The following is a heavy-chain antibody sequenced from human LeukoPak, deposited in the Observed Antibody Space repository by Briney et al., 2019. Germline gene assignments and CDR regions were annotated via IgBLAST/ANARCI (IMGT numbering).Heavy chain of an antibody. CDR3: ARGGLVGGLDI. CDR2: INGDGSST. D-gene: IGHD1-26*01. V-gene: IGHV3-74*01. Sequence: PGGSLRLSCAASGFTFSRYWMHWVRQAPGKGLVWVSQINGDGSSTGYADSVKGRLTISRDNAKNTLYLQMNSLRAEDTALYYCARGGLVGGLDIWGQGTMVTVSS. CDR1: GFTFSRYW. J-gene: IGHJ3*02.